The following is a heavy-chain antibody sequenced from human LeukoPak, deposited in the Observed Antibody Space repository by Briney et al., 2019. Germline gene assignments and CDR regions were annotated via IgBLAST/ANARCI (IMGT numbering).Heavy chain of an antibody. Sequence: PSETLSLTCTVSGGSVSGGSYYWGWIRQPPGKGLEWIGSIYYSGSTYYNPSLKSRVTISVDTSKNQFSLKLSSVTAADTAVYYCARAYDSSGYPFDYWGQGTLVTVSS. D-gene: IGHD3-22*01. CDR3: ARAYDSSGYPFDY. CDR2: IYYSGST. V-gene: IGHV4-39*01. J-gene: IGHJ4*02. CDR1: GGSVSGGSYY.